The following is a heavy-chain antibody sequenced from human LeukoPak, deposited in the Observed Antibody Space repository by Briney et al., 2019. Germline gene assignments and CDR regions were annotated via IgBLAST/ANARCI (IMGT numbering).Heavy chain of an antibody. CDR3: AIPPEPTMVTHLGY. J-gene: IGHJ4*02. D-gene: IGHD4/OR15-4a*01. V-gene: IGHV1-2*02. Sequence: GASVKVSCKASGYIFSDYYMHWVRQAPGQGLEWMGWINPNSGGTNYAQKFQGRVTMTRDTSISTAYMELNRLRSDDTAVYYCAIPPEPTMVTHLGYWGQGTLVTVSS. CDR1: GYIFSDYY. CDR2: INPNSGGT.